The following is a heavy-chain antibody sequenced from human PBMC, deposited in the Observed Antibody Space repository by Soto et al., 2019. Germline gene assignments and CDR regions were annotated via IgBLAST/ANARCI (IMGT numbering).Heavy chain of an antibody. D-gene: IGHD6-13*01. V-gene: IGHV3-30-3*01. Sequence: QVQLVESGGGVVQPGRSLRLSCAASGFTFSSYAMHWVRQAPGKGLEWVAVISYDGSNKYYADSVKGRFTISRDNSKNTLYLQMNSLRAEDTAVYYCAREAPIAAAGYYYYGMDVWGQGTTVTVSS. CDR2: ISYDGSNK. CDR1: GFTFSSYA. J-gene: IGHJ6*02. CDR3: AREAPIAAAGYYYYGMDV.